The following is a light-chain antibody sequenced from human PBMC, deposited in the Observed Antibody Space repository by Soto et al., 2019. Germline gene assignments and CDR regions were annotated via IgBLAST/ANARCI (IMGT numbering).Light chain of an antibody. CDR3: SSYAGSSNVV. Sequence: QSVLTQPPSASGSHGQSVTISCTGTSRDVGSYNYVSWYQQHPGKARKLLIYEVTKRPSGVPDRFSGSKSGNTASLTVSGLQAEYEADYFCSSYAGSSNVVFGGGTKLTVL. J-gene: IGLJ3*02. CDR2: EVT. CDR1: SRDVGSYNY. V-gene: IGLV2-8*01.